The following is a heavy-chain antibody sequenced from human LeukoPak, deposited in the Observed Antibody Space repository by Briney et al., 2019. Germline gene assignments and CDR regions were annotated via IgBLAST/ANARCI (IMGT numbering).Heavy chain of an antibody. CDR3: ARGTHFDGMVRGPGIAAAD. Sequence: GASVKVSCKASGGTFSSYAISWVRQAPGQGLEWMGGIIPIFGTANYAQKFQGRVTITADKSMSTAYMELSSLRSEDTAVYYCARGTHFDGMVRGPGIAAADWGQGTLVTVSS. D-gene: IGHD6-13*01. CDR1: GGTFSSYA. CDR2: IIPIFGTA. J-gene: IGHJ4*02. V-gene: IGHV1-69*06.